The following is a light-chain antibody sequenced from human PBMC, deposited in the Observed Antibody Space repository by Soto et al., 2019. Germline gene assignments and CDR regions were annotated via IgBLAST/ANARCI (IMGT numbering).Light chain of an antibody. J-gene: IGKJ4*01. CDR3: QQYNNWALT. Sequence: EIVMTQSPATLSVSPGERATLSCRASQSVSSNLAWYQQKPGQPPRLLIYDASTRATGIPARFSGSQSGTEFTLTISSLLSEDFAVYFCQQYNNWALTFGGGTKVETK. CDR1: QSVSSN. V-gene: IGKV3D-15*01. CDR2: DAS.